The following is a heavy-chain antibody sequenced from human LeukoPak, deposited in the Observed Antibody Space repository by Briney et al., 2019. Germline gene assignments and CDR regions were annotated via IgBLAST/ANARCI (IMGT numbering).Heavy chain of an antibody. CDR1: GGSFSGYY. Sequence: SETLSLTCAVYGGSFSGYYWSWIRQPPGKGLEWIGYIYYSGSTYYNPSLKSRVTISVDTSKNQFSLKLSSVTAADTAVYYCAREDSIAAAAYYWGQGTLVTVSS. J-gene: IGHJ4*02. CDR3: AREDSIAAAAYY. CDR2: IYYSGST. V-gene: IGHV4-30-4*08. D-gene: IGHD6-13*01.